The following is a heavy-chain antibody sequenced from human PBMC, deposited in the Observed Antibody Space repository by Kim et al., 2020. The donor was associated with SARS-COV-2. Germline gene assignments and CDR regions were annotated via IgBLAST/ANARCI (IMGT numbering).Heavy chain of an antibody. J-gene: IGHJ2*01. V-gene: IGHV3-7*01. D-gene: IGHD2-15*01. CDR3: ARPPSDSDGFYHFDL. CDR1: GFPFSNYW. CDR2: INRDGSEG. Sequence: GGSLRLSCAASGFPFSNYWMSWVRQAPGKGLEWVANINRDGSEGSVVDPVKGRTIITSDNTKNSLYQQKNSMRAEATAEYYCARPPSDSDGFYHFDLWG.